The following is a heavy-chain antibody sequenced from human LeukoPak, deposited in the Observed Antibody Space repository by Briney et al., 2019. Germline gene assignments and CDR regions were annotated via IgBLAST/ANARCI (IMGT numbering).Heavy chain of an antibody. Sequence: GGSLRLSCAASGFTFSSYSMNWVRQAPGKGLEWVSSISSSSSYIYYADSVKGRFTISRDNAKNSLYLQMNSLRAEDTAVYCCARGSEGYCSGGGCYYGMDVWGQGTTVTVSS. CDR2: ISSSSSYI. CDR1: GFTFSSYS. J-gene: IGHJ6*01. V-gene: IGHV3-21*01. CDR3: ARGSEGYCSGGGCYYGMDV. D-gene: IGHD2-15*01.